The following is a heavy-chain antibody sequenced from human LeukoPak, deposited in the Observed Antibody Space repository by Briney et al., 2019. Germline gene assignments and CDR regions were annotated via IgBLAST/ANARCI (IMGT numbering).Heavy chain of an antibody. CDR2: ISSSGNTT. CDR1: GFTFSDYY. V-gene: IGHV3-11*04. Sequence: GGSLRLSCAASGFTFSDYYMSWVRQAPGKGLECVSYISSSGNTTYHADSVKGRFTISRDNAKNSLYLQMSSLRAEDTAVYYCARDGGSSWYFDYWGQGTLVTVSS. CDR3: ARDGGSSWYFDY. D-gene: IGHD6-13*01. J-gene: IGHJ4*02.